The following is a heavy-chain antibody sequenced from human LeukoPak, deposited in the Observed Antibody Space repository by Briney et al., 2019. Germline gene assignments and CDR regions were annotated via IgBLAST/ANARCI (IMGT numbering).Heavy chain of an antibody. D-gene: IGHD3-3*01. J-gene: IGHJ4*02. V-gene: IGHV1-69*05. Sequence: SVKVSCKASGGTFSSYAISWVGQARGQGLEWMGWIIPILGTANYEQKCQGRVTITTHESTSTAYMELSSLTSQHSAVYYSARASKTWARNDFWSGYYYYFDYWGQGTLVTVSS. CDR1: GGTFSSYA. CDR2: IIPILGTA. CDR3: ARASKTWARNDFWSGYYYYFDY.